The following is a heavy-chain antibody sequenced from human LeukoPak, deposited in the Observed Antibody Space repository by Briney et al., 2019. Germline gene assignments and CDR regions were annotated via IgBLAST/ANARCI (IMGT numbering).Heavy chain of an antibody. CDR1: GFTFSNAW. CDR3: TTGSYYGSFQDAFDI. Sequence: GGSLRLSCAASGFTFSNAWMSWVRQAPGKGLEWVGRIKSKTDGGTTDYAAPVKGGFTISRDDSKNTLYLQMNSLKTEDTAVYYCTTGSYYGSFQDAFDIWGQGTMVTVSS. D-gene: IGHD3-10*01. CDR2: IKSKTDGGTT. V-gene: IGHV3-15*01. J-gene: IGHJ3*02.